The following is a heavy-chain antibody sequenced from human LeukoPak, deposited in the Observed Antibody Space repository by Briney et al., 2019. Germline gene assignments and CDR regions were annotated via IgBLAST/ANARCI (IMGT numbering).Heavy chain of an antibody. CDR1: GGSISSSNW. D-gene: IGHD3-10*01. CDR3: ARDPRSSFFDY. Sequence: SETLSLTCAVSGGSISSSNWWSWVRPPPGKGLEWIGEIYHSGSTNYNPSLKSRVTISVDTSKNQFSLKLSSVTAADTAVYYCARDPRSSFFDYWGQGTLVTVSS. V-gene: IGHV4-4*02. J-gene: IGHJ4*02. CDR2: IYHSGST.